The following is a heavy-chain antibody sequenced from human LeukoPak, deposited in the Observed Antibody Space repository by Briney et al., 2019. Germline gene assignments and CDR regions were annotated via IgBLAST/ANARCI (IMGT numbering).Heavy chain of an antibody. CDR2: ISSSSYI. V-gene: IGHV3-21*01. J-gene: IGHJ4*02. CDR1: GFTFSSYS. Sequence: GGSLRLSCAASGFTFSSYSMNWVRQAPGKGLEWVSSISSSSYIYYADSVKGRFTISRDNAKNSLYLQMNSLRAEDTAVYYCARDLIQLWPLYYFDYGSQGTLVTVSS. D-gene: IGHD5-18*01. CDR3: ARDLIQLWPLYYFDY.